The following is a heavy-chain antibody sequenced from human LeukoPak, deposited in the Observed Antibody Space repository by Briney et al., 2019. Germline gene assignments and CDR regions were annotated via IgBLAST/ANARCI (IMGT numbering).Heavy chain of an antibody. CDR3: AKDHYDYGDYVFLAGYDY. CDR2: ISGSGGST. D-gene: IGHD4-17*01. Sequence: GGSLRLSCAASGITFGNNWMHWVRQAPGKGLEWVSAISGSGGSTYYADSVKGRFTISRDNSKNTLYLQMNSLRAEDTAVYYCAKDHYDYGDYVFLAGYDYWGQGTLVTVSS. CDR1: GITFGNNW. J-gene: IGHJ4*02. V-gene: IGHV3-23*01.